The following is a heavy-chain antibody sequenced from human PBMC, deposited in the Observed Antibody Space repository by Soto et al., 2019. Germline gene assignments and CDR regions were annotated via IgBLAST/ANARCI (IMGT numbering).Heavy chain of an antibody. J-gene: IGHJ4*02. V-gene: IGHV3-7*05. CDR2: IKEDGSEK. CDR3: VCDCGGYSYGYYFDY. CDR1: GITFINYW. Sequence: DVQLVESGGGLVQPGGSLRLSCAASGITFINYWMTWVRQVPGKGLEWVANIKEDGSEKYFVDAVKGRFTISRDNARNSLYLQMNSLRAEDTAVYYCVCDCGGYSYGYYFDYWGQGALVSVSS. D-gene: IGHD5-18*01.